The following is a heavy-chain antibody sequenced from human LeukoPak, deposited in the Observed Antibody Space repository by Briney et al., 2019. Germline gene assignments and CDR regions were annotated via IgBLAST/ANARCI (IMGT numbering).Heavy chain of an antibody. Sequence: SETLSLTCTVSGVSISSSYSYWGWIRQPPGMGLEWIGSIYYTGNTYYNASLKSQVSISKDTSKNQFSLKLTSVTAADTAVYYCARQTGSGLFILPGGQGTLVTVSS. J-gene: IGHJ4*02. CDR3: ARQTGSGLFILP. V-gene: IGHV4-39*01. CDR2: IYYTGNT. D-gene: IGHD3/OR15-3a*01. CDR1: GVSISSSYSY.